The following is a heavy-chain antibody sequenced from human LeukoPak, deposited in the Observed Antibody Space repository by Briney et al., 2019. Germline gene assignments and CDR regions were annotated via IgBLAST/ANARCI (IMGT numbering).Heavy chain of an antibody. D-gene: IGHD3-22*01. V-gene: IGHV1-69*05. CDR1: GGTFSSYA. CDR3: ARDVYYYGGSGYFGY. Sequence: RASVKVSLTASGGTFSSYAICWGRQAPGQGLGWMGGIIPIFGATSYAQKFQSRVTITTDESTSTAYMELSSMRSEETAVYCCARDVYYYGGSGYFGYWGQGNLVTVSS. J-gene: IGHJ4*02. CDR2: IIPIFGAT.